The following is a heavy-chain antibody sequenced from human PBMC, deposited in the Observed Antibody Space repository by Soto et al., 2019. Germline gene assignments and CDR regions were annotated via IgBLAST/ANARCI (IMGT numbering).Heavy chain of an antibody. D-gene: IGHD5-18*01. CDR1: GGTFSSYT. V-gene: IGHV1-69*08. CDR2: IIPILGIA. CDR3: ARDSAVDRAMALGFEY. J-gene: IGHJ4*02. Sequence: QVQLVQSGAEVKKPGSSVKVSCKASGGTFSSYTISWVRQAPGQGLEWMGRIIPILGIANYAQKFQGRVTITADKSTSTAYMELSSLRSEDTAVYYCARDSAVDRAMALGFEYWGQVTLVTVSS.